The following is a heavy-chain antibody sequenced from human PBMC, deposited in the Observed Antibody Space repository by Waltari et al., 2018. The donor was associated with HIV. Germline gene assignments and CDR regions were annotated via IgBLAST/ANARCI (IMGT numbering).Heavy chain of an antibody. Sequence: QVQLVESGGGVVQPGKSLRLSCAASGFTFSSYAMHWVRQAPGKGREWVEVIWHDANNQYYADSVQGRFTISRDNSKNTLYLQMNSLRAEDTALYYCARDSPAFSRGTEELDYWGQGTLVTVSS. D-gene: IGHD2-2*01. CDR2: IWHDANNQ. V-gene: IGHV3-33*01. CDR1: GFTFSSYA. J-gene: IGHJ4*02. CDR3: ARDSPAFSRGTEELDY.